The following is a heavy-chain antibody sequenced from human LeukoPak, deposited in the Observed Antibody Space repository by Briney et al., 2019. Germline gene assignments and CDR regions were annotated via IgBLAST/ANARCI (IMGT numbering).Heavy chain of an antibody. V-gene: IGHV4-59*01. CDR3: AREISQKGAHYMDV. Sequence: SETLSLTFTVSGGSIISYYWSWIRQPPGKGLEWIGYIYYSGSTNYNPSLKSRVTISVDTSKNQFSLKLTSVTAADTAVYYCAREISQKGAHYMDVWGKGTTVTISS. CDR2: IYYSGST. CDR1: GGSIISYY. J-gene: IGHJ6*03.